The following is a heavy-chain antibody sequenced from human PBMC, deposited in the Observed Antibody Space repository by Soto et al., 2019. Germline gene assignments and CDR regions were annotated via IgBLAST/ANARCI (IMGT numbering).Heavy chain of an antibody. V-gene: IGHV1-3*01. CDR1: GYTFTNYA. J-gene: IGHJ4*02. Sequence: QVQLAQSGAEVKKPGASVKVSCRASGYTFTNYAIHWVRQAPGQRLEWMGRINPGDGNTKYPQKFQGRVTITSDTSASTAYMELNSLTSEDTSIYYCATDLGLPPDYWGQGTLVTVSS. CDR2: INPGDGNT. CDR3: ATDLGLPPDY.